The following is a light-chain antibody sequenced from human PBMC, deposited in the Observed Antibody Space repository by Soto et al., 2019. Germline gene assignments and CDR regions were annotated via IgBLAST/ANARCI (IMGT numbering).Light chain of an antibody. CDR3: AAWDDSLSGHWV. CDR1: SSNIGSNF. Sequence: QAVVPQPPSASGTPGQRVTISCSGSSSNIGSNFVYWYQQLPGTAPKLLIYYNNQRPSGVPDRFSGSKSGTSASLAISGLRSEDEADYYCAAWDDSLSGHWVFGGGTKLTVL. J-gene: IGLJ3*02. CDR2: YNN. V-gene: IGLV1-47*02.